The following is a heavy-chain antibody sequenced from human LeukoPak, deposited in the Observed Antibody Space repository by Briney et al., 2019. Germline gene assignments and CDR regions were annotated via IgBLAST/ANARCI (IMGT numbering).Heavy chain of an antibody. V-gene: IGHV3-23*01. CDR3: AKVGSSTWYMYYFDY. Sequence: GGSLRLSCAASGFTFSSYAMSWVRQAPGKGLEWVSTISGDSATPYFADSVKGRFTISRDNSKNTLYLQMNSLRVEDTAVYYCAKVGSSTWYMYYFDYWGQGALVTVSS. D-gene: IGHD6-13*01. CDR1: GFTFSSYA. J-gene: IGHJ4*02. CDR2: ISGDSATP.